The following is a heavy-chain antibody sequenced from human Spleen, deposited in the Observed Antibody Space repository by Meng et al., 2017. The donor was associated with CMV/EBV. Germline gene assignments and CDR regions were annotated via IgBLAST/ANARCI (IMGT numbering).Heavy chain of an antibody. J-gene: IGHJ6*02. CDR2: IYYSGST. D-gene: IGHD2-2*01. CDR1: GGSMSSSSYY. V-gene: IGHV4-39*07. Sequence: SETLSLTCSVSGGSMSSSSYYWGWIRQPPGTGLEWIGSIYYSGSTHYNPSLKSRVTISIDTSKNKFSLQLSSVTAADTAVYYCARSEYCSSTSCQYRFSYYYGMDVCGQGTTVTVS. CDR3: ARSEYCSSTSCQYRFSYYYGMDV.